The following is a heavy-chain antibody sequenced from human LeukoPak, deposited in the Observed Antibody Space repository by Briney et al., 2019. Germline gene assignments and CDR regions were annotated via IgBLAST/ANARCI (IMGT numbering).Heavy chain of an antibody. Sequence: GGSVRLSCAASGFTFSSYAMSWVRQAPGKGLEWVSAISCSGGSTYYADSVKGRFTISRDNSKNTLYLQMNSLRAEDTAVYYCPKDRTAYSSSWYDYWGQGTLVTVSS. CDR2: ISCSGGST. V-gene: IGHV3-23*01. CDR1: GFTFSSYA. CDR3: PKDRTAYSSSWYDY. J-gene: IGHJ4*02. D-gene: IGHD6-13*01.